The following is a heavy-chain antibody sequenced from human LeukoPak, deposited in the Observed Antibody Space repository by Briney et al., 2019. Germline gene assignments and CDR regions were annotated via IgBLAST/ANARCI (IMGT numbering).Heavy chain of an antibody. CDR2: IGTSNTK. D-gene: IGHD5-12*01. CDR3: ARDGWYSGYDFDP. CDR1: RFSFSSYN. J-gene: IGHJ5*02. V-gene: IGHV3-48*01. Sequence: GGSLRLSCAASRFSFSSYNMNWVRQAPGKGQEWVSYIGTSNTKYYADAVKGRFTIYRDNGKNSVYLQMSSLRSEDTAVYYCARDGWYSGYDFDPWGQGTLVTVSS.